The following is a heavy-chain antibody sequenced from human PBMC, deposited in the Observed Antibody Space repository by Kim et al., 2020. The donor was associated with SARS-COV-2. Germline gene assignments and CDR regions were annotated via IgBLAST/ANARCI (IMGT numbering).Heavy chain of an antibody. CDR3: AKGELTTVTIDY. Sequence: YYADSVKGRFTISRDNSKNTLYLQMNSLRAEDTAVYYCAKGELTTVTIDYWGQGTLVTVSS. V-gene: IGHV3-23*01. D-gene: IGHD4-17*01. J-gene: IGHJ4*02.